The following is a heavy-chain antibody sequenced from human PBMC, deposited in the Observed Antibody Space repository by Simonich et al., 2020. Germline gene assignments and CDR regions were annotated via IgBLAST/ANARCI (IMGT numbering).Heavy chain of an antibody. D-gene: IGHD2-2*01. CDR2: IYFSGGT. CDR3: ARRGYCSSTSCYDAFDI. Sequence: QLQLQESGPGLVKPSETLSLTCTVSGGSISSSSYYWGWIRQPPGKGLEWIGSIYFSGGTNSTPSLRRRVTISVDTSKNQFSRKLSSVTAADTAVYYCARRGYCSSTSCYDAFDIWGQGTMVTVSS. J-gene: IGHJ3*02. V-gene: IGHV4-39*01. CDR1: GGSISSSSYY.